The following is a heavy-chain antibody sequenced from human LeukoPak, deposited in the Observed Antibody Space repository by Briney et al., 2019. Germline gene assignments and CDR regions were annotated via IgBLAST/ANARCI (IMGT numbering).Heavy chain of an antibody. CDR1: GFTVSSNY. CDR3: AKDRSCTGSSCNVGS. D-gene: IGHD2-2*01. CDR2: IYRGGAT. Sequence: GGSLRLSCAASGFTVSSNYMSWVRQAPGKGLEWASVIYRGGATYYADSVKGRFTISRDNSKNTLFLQMNSLRAEDTAVYYCAKDRSCTGSSCNVGSWGQGTMVTVSS. V-gene: IGHV3-53*01. J-gene: IGHJ3*01.